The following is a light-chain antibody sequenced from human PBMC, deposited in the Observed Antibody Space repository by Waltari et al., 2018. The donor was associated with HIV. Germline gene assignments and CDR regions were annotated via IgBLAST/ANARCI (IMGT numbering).Light chain of an antibody. Sequence: DIQMTQSPSSLSASVGDRVTITCRASQFVGTFLAWYQQKPGQVPKVLIYGASTLQSGVPPRFRGSGSETEFTLTISSLQPEDIATYYCQGYNAVPVTFGQGTRLEIK. CDR1: QFVGTF. V-gene: IGKV1-27*01. J-gene: IGKJ5*01. CDR2: GAS. CDR3: QGYNAVPVT.